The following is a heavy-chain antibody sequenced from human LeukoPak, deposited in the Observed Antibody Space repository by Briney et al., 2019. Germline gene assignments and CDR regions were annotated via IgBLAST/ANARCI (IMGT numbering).Heavy chain of an antibody. CDR1: GGTFSSYA. CDR2: IIPIFGTA. J-gene: IGHJ3*02. Sequence: ASVKVSCKASGGTFSSYAISWVRQAPGQGLEWMGGIIPIFGTANYAQKFQGRVTITADESTSTAYMELSSLRSEDTAVYYCAREKGFLLVSGSYLVDAFDIWGQGTMVTVSS. D-gene: IGHD1-26*01. V-gene: IGHV1-69*13. CDR3: AREKGFLLVSGSYLVDAFDI.